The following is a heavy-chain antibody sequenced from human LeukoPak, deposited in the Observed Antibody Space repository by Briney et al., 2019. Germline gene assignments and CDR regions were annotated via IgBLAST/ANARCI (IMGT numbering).Heavy chain of an antibody. D-gene: IGHD3-22*01. CDR2: IYYSGST. CDR3: ARDGDSTGYYFAY. Sequence: SEPLSLTCTVSGGSISSNGYYWSWIRQQPGKGLEWIWYIYYSGSTYYNPSLTSRVTISVDTSKNHFSLKLSSVTAADTAVYYCARDGDSTGYYFAYWGQGTLVAVSS. CDR1: GGSISSNGYY. J-gene: IGHJ4*02. V-gene: IGHV4-31*03.